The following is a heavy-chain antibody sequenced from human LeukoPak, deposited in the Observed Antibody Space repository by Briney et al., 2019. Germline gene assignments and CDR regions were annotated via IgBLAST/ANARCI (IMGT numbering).Heavy chain of an antibody. V-gene: IGHV3-23*01. CDR2: ISGSGGST. Sequence: GGSLRLSCAASGFTFSSYAMSWVRQAPGKGLEWVSAISGSGGSTYYADSVKGRFAISRDNSKNTLYLQMNSLRAEDTAVYYCAKLGLWFGELLDHWGQGTLVTVSS. CDR3: AKLGLWFGELLDH. CDR1: GFTFSSYA. D-gene: IGHD3-10*01. J-gene: IGHJ4*02.